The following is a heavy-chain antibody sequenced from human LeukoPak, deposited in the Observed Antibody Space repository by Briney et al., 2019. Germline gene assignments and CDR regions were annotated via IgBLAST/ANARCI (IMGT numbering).Heavy chain of an antibody. CDR1: GFAFRDYA. CDR3: TKDVTPGGADV. Sequence: QPGGSLRLSCTVSGFAFRDYAIHWVRQVPGKGLEWVSGFDYNSGRIDYADSVRGRFTISRDNAKNSLDLQMNSLRAEDTALYYCTKDVTPGGADVWATGLRSPSP. J-gene: IGHJ6*02. D-gene: IGHD4-17*01. V-gene: IGHV3-9*01. CDR2: FDYNSGRI.